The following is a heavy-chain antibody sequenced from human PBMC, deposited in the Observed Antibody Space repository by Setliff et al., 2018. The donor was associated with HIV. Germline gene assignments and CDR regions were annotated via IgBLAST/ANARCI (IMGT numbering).Heavy chain of an antibody. V-gene: IGHV3-49*04. CDR3: SWVGATPDFHYYFMAV. J-gene: IGHJ6*03. CDR1: GFTFRDYA. CDR2: IRSKTYGGTT. D-gene: IGHD1-26*01. Sequence: LSLSCIGSGFTFRDYAMSWVRQAPGKGLEWVSFIRSKTYGGTTEYAASVKGRFTISRDDSKSIAYLQMNSLKTEDTAVYYCSWVGATPDFHYYFMAVWGRGTTVTVSS.